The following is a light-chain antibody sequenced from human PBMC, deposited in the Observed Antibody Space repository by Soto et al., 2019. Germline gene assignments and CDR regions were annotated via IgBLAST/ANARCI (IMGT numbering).Light chain of an antibody. CDR3: SSYSTTTTPLV. V-gene: IGLV2-14*01. CDR2: DVN. CDR1: SSDIGVYPF. Sequence: QSVLTQSASVSGSPGQSITISCTGTSSDIGVYPFVSWYQQHPGKAPTLIIYDVNSRPSGVSNRFSGSKSGSTASLTISGLQAEDEADYYCSSYSTTTTPLVFGAGTKVTVL. J-gene: IGLJ1*01.